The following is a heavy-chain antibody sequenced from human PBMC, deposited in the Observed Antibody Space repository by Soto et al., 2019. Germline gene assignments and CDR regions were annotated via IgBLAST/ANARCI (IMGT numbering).Heavy chain of an antibody. CDR2: IIPIFGTA. V-gene: IGHV1-69*12. D-gene: IGHD2-15*01. Sequence: QVQLVQSGAEVKKPGSSVKVSCKASGGTFSSYAISWVRQAPGQGLEWMGGIIPIFGTANYAQKFQGRVTITADESTSTAYMELSSLRSEDTAVYYCAIRDIVGVVAAKGAFDIWGQGTMVTVSS. CDR1: GGTFSSYA. J-gene: IGHJ3*02. CDR3: AIRDIVGVVAAKGAFDI.